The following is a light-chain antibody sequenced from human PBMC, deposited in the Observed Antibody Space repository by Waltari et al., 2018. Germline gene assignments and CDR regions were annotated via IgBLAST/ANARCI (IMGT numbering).Light chain of an antibody. Sequence: QSALTQPPSAAGSPGQSVTISCPGTRGDVGGYNYVSWYQQHPGKAPKPVVFGVTKPPLGGPDRFFGPKSGNTASLAGSGLQADDEAYYYRSSYGGRNNVIFGGGTKLTVL. J-gene: IGLJ2*01. V-gene: IGLV2-8*01. CDR3: SSYGGRNNVI. CDR2: GVT. CDR1: RGDVGGYNY.